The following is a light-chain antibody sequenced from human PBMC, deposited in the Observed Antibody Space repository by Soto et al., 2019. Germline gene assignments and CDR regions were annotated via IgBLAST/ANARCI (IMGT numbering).Light chain of an antibody. CDR2: TAS. V-gene: IGKV1-27*01. CDR3: QKYSSPPYT. J-gene: IGKJ2*01. CDR1: QGIRIY. Sequence: DIQMTQSPSSLSASVGDRVTITCRASQGIRIYLAWYQQKPGKVPKLLISTASTRQSGVPSRFSGSGSGTDFTLIISNLQPEDVGTYYCQKYSSPPYTFGQGTKVEIK.